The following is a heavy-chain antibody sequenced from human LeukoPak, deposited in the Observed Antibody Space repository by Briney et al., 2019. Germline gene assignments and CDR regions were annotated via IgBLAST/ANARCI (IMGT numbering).Heavy chain of an antibody. CDR3: ARHFSRVSSTTDY. Sequence: SETLSLTCTVSDYSISSGYYWGWIRQPPGKGLEWIGGISHSGSAYYNPSLKSRVTISLDTSKNQFSLKVISVTAADTAVYYCARHFSRVSSTTDYWGQGTLVTVSS. D-gene: IGHD6-13*01. J-gene: IGHJ4*02. V-gene: IGHV4-38-2*02. CDR1: DYSISSGYY. CDR2: ISHSGSA.